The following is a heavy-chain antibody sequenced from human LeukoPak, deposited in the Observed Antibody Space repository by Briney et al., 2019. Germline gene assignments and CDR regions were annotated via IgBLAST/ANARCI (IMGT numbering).Heavy chain of an antibody. CDR3: ARQTRTTADAFDI. Sequence: SETLSLTCTVSGGSISSHFWSWIRQPPGEGRECLAYIYYRGSTDYNPSLKSRVTISVDTSKDQCSLKLSTVTAADTDVYYCARQTRTTADAFDIWGQGTMVTVSS. J-gene: IGHJ3*02. CDR1: GGSISSHF. V-gene: IGHV4-59*08. CDR2: IYYRGST. D-gene: IGHD4-17*01.